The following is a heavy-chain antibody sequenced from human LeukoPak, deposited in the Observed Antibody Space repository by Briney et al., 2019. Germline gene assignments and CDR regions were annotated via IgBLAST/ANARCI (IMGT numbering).Heavy chain of an antibody. J-gene: IGHJ4*02. Sequence: PSETLSLTCTVSGGSIGSYYWSWIRQPAGKGLEWIGRIYTSGSTNYNPSLKSRVTMSVDTSKNQFSLNLSSVTAADTAVYYCAREGGSSGWRSVDYWGQGTLVTVSS. CDR1: GGSIGSYY. D-gene: IGHD6-19*01. CDR2: IYTSGST. V-gene: IGHV4-4*07. CDR3: AREGGSSGWRSVDY.